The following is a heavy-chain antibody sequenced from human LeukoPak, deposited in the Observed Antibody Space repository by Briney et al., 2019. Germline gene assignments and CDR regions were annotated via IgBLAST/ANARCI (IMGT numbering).Heavy chain of an antibody. CDR1: GGSITSDAYY. V-gene: IGHV4-61*08. Sequence: SETLSLTCTVSGGSITSDAYYWGWIRQPPGKGLEWIGYIYYSGRTSYNPSLKSRVTISVDTSKNQFSLRLSSVTAADTAVYYCAREVWFGGHGVPYYYYMDVWGKGTTVTVSS. D-gene: IGHD3-10*01. J-gene: IGHJ6*03. CDR2: IYYSGRT. CDR3: AREVWFGGHGVPYYYYMDV.